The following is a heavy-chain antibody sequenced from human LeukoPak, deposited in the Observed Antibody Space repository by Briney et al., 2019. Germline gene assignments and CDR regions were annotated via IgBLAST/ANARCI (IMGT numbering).Heavy chain of an antibody. CDR2: MNPNSGNT. D-gene: IGHD6-19*01. CDR1: GYTFTSYD. Sequence: ASVKVSCKASGYTFTSYDINWVRQATGQGLEWMGWMNPNSGNTGYAQKFQGRVTITRNTSISTAYMELSSLRSEDTAVYYCARVVEDSSGWYPGSDAFDIWGQGTMVTVSS. V-gene: IGHV1-8*03. J-gene: IGHJ3*02. CDR3: ARVVEDSSGWYPGSDAFDI.